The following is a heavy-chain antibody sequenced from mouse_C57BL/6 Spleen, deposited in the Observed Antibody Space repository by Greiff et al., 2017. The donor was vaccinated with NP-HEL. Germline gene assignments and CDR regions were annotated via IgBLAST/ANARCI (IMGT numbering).Heavy chain of an antibody. V-gene: IGHV6-3*01. Sequence: EVKLVESGGGLVQPGGSMKLSCVASGFTFSNYWMNWVRQSPEKGLEWVAQIRLKSDNYATHYAESVKGRFTISRDDSKSSVYLQMNNLRAEDTGIYYCTRSEGFAYWGQGTLVTVSA. CDR1: GFTFSNYW. J-gene: IGHJ3*01. CDR3: TRSEGFAY. CDR2: IRLKSDNYAT.